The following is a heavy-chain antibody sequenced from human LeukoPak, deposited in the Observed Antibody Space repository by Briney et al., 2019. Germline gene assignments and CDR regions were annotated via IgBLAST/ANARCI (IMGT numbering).Heavy chain of an antibody. Sequence: PSETLSLTCAVYGGSFSGYCWSWIRQPPGKGLEWIGEINHSGSTNYNPSLKSRVTISVDTSKNQFSLKLSSVTAADTAVYYCARGRYDFWSGYPAPFDYWGQGTLVTVSS. CDR1: GGSFSGYC. J-gene: IGHJ4*02. V-gene: IGHV4-34*01. CDR2: INHSGST. D-gene: IGHD3-3*01. CDR3: ARGRYDFWSGYPAPFDY.